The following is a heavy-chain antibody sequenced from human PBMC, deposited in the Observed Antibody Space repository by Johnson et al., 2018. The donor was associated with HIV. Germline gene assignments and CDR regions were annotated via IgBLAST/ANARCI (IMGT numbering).Heavy chain of an antibody. J-gene: IGHJ3*01. V-gene: IGHV3-30-3*01. CDR1: GFTFSMSS. Sequence: QVQLLESGGGVVKPGRSLRLSCAASGFTFSMSSMHWVRQAPGKGLAWVAIIAYDGSNKYYADSVKGRFTISRDNSKNTLYLQMNTLSAEDTAVYYCARDPFPRCYAFDLWGQGTMVTVSS. CDR2: IAYDGSNK. D-gene: IGHD2-8*01. CDR3: ARDPFPRCYAFDL.